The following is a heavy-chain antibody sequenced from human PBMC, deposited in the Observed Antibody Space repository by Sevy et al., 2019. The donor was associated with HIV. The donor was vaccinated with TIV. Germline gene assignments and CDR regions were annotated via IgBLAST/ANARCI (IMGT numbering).Heavy chain of an antibody. J-gene: IGHJ4*02. CDR3: SRRLAVARGFDY. CDR1: GGSISSSSYY. Sequence: SETLSLTCTVSGGSISSSSYYWGWIRQPPGKGLEWIGSIYYSGSTYYNPSLKSRVTISVDTSKNQFSLKLSSVTAADTAVYYWSRRLAVARGFDYWGQGTLVTVSS. V-gene: IGHV4-39*01. D-gene: IGHD6-19*01. CDR2: IYYSGST.